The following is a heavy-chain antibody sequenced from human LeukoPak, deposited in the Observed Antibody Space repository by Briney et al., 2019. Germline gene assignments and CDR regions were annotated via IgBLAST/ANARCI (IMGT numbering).Heavy chain of an antibody. CDR2: IYPGDSDT. J-gene: IGHJ4*02. D-gene: IGHD2-8*01. Sequence: GESLKISRKGSGYSFSTYWIGWVRQMPGKGLEWMGIIYPGDSDTRYSPSFQGQVTISADKSISTAYLQWSSLKASDTAMYYCARLSDCTNGVCYQFDYWGQGTLVTVSS. CDR1: GYSFSTYW. CDR3: ARLSDCTNGVCYQFDY. V-gene: IGHV5-51*01.